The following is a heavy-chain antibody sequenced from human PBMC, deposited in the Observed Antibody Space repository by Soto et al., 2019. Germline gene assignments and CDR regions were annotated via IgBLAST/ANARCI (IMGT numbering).Heavy chain of an antibody. Sequence: PVGSLRLSCAASGFTFSSYGMHWVRQAPGKGLEWVAVISYDGSNKYYADSVKGRFTISRDNSKNTLYLQMNSLRAEDTAVYYCAKDQGPAPRYYYYGMDVWGQGTTVTVSS. CDR2: ISYDGSNK. J-gene: IGHJ6*02. D-gene: IGHD2-2*01. V-gene: IGHV3-30*18. CDR1: GFTFSSYG. CDR3: AKDQGPAPRYYYYGMDV.